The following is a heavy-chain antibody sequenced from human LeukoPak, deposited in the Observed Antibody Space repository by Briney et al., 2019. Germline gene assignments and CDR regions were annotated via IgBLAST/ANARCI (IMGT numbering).Heavy chain of an antibody. D-gene: IGHD3-10*01. J-gene: IGHJ4*02. V-gene: IGHV1-46*01. Sequence: ASVKVSCKASGYTFTSYYMHWVRQAPGQGLEWMGIINPSGGSTSYAQKFQGRVTMTRDTSTSTVYMELSSLRSEDTAVYYCARETRYYGSGSYPTFDYWGQGTLVTVSS. CDR3: ARETRYYGSGSYPTFDY. CDR2: INPSGGST. CDR1: GYTFTSYY.